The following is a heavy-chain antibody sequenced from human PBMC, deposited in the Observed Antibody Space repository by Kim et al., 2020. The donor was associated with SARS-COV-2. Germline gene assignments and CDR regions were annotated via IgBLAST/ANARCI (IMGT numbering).Heavy chain of an antibody. D-gene: IGHD6-19*01. V-gene: IGHV3-13*01. CDR3: ARAQYSSGWFGNYGMDV. Sequence: VKGRFTISRENAKNSLYLQMNSLRAGDTAVYYCARAQYSSGWFGNYGMDVWGQGTTVTVSS. J-gene: IGHJ6*02.